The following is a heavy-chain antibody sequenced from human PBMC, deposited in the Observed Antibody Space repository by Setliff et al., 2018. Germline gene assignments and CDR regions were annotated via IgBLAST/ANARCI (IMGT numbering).Heavy chain of an antibody. Sequence: GGSLRLSCAASGFTFSSYSMNWVRQAPGKGLEWVSIIYTSGNTYYTDSVKGRFTITRDTSKNTLYLQMNNLRVEDTAVYYCVRTYYEYYFDYWGQGTLVTVSS. CDR3: VRTYYEYYFDY. J-gene: IGHJ4*02. D-gene: IGHD3-16*01. V-gene: IGHV3-66*02. CDR1: GFTFSSYS. CDR2: IYTSGNT.